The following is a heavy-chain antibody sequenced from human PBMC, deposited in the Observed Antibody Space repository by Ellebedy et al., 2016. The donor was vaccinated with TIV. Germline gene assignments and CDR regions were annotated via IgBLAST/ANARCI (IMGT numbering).Heavy chain of an antibody. CDR2: IYHTGST. Sequence: MPSETLSLTCTVSAHSISSGYYWGWIRQPPGKGLEWIASIYHTGSTHYNPSLKSRVTTSVDTSKSQFSLKVTSVTAADTAVYYCARDGAGRWDYWGPGTLVTVSS. V-gene: IGHV4-38-2*02. CDR1: AHSISSGYY. D-gene: IGHD4-23*01. J-gene: IGHJ4*02. CDR3: ARDGAGRWDY.